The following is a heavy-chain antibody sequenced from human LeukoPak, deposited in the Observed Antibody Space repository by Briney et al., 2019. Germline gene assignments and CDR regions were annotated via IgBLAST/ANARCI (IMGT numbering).Heavy chain of an antibody. CDR2: INPSGGST. V-gene: IGHV1-46*01. D-gene: IGHD3-10*01. CDR1: GYTFTSYY. J-gene: IGHJ4*02. CDR3: ASSPKITMVRGVKEVEY. Sequence: ASVKVSCKASGYTFTSYYMHWVRQAPGQGLEWMGIINPSGGSTSYAQKFQGRVTMTRDTSTSTVYMELSSLRSEDTAVYYCASSPKITMVRGVKEVEYWGRGTLVTVSS.